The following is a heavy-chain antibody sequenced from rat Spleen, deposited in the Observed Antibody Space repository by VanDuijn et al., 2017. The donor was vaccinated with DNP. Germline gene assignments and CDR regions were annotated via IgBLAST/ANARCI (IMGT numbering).Heavy chain of an antibody. J-gene: IGHJ4*01. CDR3: TRRFRDTRAMDA. V-gene: IGHV5-46*01. D-gene: IGHD4-3*01. CDR2: ISASGGST. Sequence: EVQLVESGGGLVQPGGSMKLSCAASGFTFSSFPMAWVRQAATKGLEWVATISASGGSTYYRDSVKGRFTISRDNAENTLYLQMNSLRSEDTATYYCTRRFRDTRAMDAWGQGTSVTVSS. CDR1: GFTFSSFP.